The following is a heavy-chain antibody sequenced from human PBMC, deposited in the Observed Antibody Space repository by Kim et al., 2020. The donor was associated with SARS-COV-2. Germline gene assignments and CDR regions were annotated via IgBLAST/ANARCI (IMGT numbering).Heavy chain of an antibody. V-gene: IGHV1-69*04. J-gene: IGHJ4*02. D-gene: IGHD6-13*01. Sequence: YAQKFQGRVTITADKSTSTAYMERSSLRSEDTAVYYCARVASSSWYYFDYWGQGTLVTVSS. CDR3: ARVASSSWYYFDY.